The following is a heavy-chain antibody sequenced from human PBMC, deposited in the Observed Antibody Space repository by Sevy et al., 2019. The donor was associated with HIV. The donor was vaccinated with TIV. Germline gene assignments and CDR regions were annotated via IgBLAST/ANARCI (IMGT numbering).Heavy chain of an antibody. D-gene: IGHD3-3*01. Sequence: SETLSLTCTVSGGSISSSSYYWGWIRQPPGKGLEWIGSIYYSGSTYYNPSLKSRVTISVDTSKNQFSLKLSSVTAADTAVYYCARRGDCSSTSCEYDFWRGYYPGAFDIWGQGTMVTVS. CDR3: ARRGDCSSTSCEYDFWRGYYPGAFDI. CDR1: GGSISSSSYY. J-gene: IGHJ3*02. CDR2: IYYSGST. V-gene: IGHV4-39*01.